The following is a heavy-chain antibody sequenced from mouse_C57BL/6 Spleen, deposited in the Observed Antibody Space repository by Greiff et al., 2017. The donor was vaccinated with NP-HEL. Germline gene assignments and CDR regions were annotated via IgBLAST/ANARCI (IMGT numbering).Heavy chain of an antibody. CDR3: ASSVWTYAIDD. V-gene: IGHV1-43*01. CDR2: INPCAGGT. J-gene: IGHJ4*01. Sequence: VQLQQPGAELVRPGASVKMSCKASGYSFTSYWMHWVKQRPGQGLEWIGVINPCAGGTSYNQKFKGKATLTVDKSSSTAYMQLKSLTSEDSAVYYCASSVWTYAIDDWGPVTSVTASS. CDR1: GYSFTSYW.